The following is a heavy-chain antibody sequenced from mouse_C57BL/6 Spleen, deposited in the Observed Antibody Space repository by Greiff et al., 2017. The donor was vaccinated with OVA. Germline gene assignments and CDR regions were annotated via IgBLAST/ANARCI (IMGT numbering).Heavy chain of an antibody. D-gene: IGHD4-1*01. CDR2: IWRGGST. J-gene: IGHJ2*01. Sequence: QVQLKQSGPGLVQPSQSLSITCTASGFSLTSYGVHWVRQSPGKGLEWLGVIWRGGSTDYNAAFISRLSISKDNSKSQVFFKMNSLQADDTAIYYCARNTGTYLFDYWGQGTTLTVSS. CDR3: ARNTGTYLFDY. V-gene: IGHV2-2*01. CDR1: GFSLTSYG.